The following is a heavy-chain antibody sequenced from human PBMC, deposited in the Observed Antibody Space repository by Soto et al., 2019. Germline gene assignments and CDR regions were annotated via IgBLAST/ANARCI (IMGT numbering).Heavy chain of an antibody. J-gene: IGHJ4*01. V-gene: IGHV3-23*01. Sequence: EVQLLESGGGLVQPGGSLRLSCAASGFTFSSYAMRWVRQAPVKGLEWVSAISGSGGSTYYADSVKGRFTISRDNSKNTLYLQMNSMRAEDTAVYYCARRGSGSYCDYWGHGTRVTVSS. CDR1: GFTFSSYA. CDR3: ARRGSGSYCDY. CDR2: ISGSGGST. D-gene: IGHD1-26*01.